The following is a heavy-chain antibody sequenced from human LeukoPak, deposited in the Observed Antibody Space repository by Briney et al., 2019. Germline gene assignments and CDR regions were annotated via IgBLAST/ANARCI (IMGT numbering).Heavy chain of an antibody. Sequence: GRSLRLSCAASGFTFSSYGMHWVRQAPGKGLEWVAVIWYDGSNKYYADSVKGRFTISRDNSKNTLYLQMNSLRAEDTAVYYCARSPMVAAHFDYWGQGTLVTVSS. CDR2: IWYDGSNK. J-gene: IGHJ4*02. CDR1: GFTFSSYG. CDR3: ARSPMVAAHFDY. D-gene: IGHD2-15*01. V-gene: IGHV3-30*19.